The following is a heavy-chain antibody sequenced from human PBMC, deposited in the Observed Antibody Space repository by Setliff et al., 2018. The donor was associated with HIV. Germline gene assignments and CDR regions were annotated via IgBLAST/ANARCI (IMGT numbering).Heavy chain of an antibody. D-gene: IGHD3-22*01. CDR1: GASVTNVLYY. V-gene: IGHV4-61*09. CDR2: IYTNGYT. CDR3: ARRGDSSGYYDAFDV. Sequence: PSETLSLTCTVSGASVTNVLYYWSWLRQPAGKGLEWIGHIYTNGYTNYNPSLKSRVTISVDTSKNQFSLKLNSVTAADTAMYYCARRGDSSGYYDAFDVWGQGTKVTVSS. J-gene: IGHJ3*01.